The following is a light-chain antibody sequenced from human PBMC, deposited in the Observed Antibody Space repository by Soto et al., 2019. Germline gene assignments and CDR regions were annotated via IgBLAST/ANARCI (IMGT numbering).Light chain of an antibody. CDR3: QSYDSSLSGSV. V-gene: IGLV1-40*01. CDR2: GNS. CDR1: SSNIGAGYD. J-gene: IGLJ7*01. Sequence: QSVLTQPPSVSGAPGQRVTISCTGSSSNIGAGYDGHWYQQLPGTAPKLLLYGNSNRPSGVPDRFSGSKSGTSASLAITGLQAEDEADYYCQSYDSSLSGSVFGGGTQLTVL.